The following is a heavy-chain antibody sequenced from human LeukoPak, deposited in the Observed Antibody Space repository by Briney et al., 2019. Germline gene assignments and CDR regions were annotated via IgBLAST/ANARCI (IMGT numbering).Heavy chain of an antibody. CDR2: IYTSGST. CDR1: GGSISSYY. Sequence: SETLSLTCTVSGGSISSYYWSWIRQPAGKGLEWIGRIYTSGSTNYNPSLKSRVTMSVDTSKNQFSLKLSSVTAADTAVYYCARVSPHIVVVVAATRGDYFDYWGQGTLVPVSS. D-gene: IGHD2-15*01. CDR3: ARVSPHIVVVVAATRGDYFDY. J-gene: IGHJ4*02. V-gene: IGHV4-4*07.